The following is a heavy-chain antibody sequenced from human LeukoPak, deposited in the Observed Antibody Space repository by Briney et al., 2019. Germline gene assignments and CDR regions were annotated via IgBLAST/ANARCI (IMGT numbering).Heavy chain of an antibody. D-gene: IGHD3-3*01. V-gene: IGHV3-21*04. CDR2: IISSGTYV. Sequence: GGSLRLSCAASGFSFSRYSMNWVRQAPGKGLEWVSSIISSGTYVYYADSVKGRFTISRDNSKNTLYLQMNSLRAEDTAVYYCYLRFLEWLNLWEQQPPAFDIWGQGTMVTVSS. CDR3: YLRFLEWLNLWEQQPPAFDI. J-gene: IGHJ3*02. CDR1: GFSFSRYS.